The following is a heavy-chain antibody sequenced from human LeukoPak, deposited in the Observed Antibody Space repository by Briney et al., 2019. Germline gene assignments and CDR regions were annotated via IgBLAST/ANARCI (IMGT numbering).Heavy chain of an antibody. CDR3: ARHDSSSSSDY. CDR2: IYPHDSDT. Sequence: GESLKISCKGSGYRFTSYWIAWFRQMPGKGLEWMGIIYPHDSDTRYSPSFQGHVIMSADKSITTAYLQWSSLKASDTAMYYCARHDSSSSSDYWGQGTLVTSPQ. CDR1: GYRFTSYW. J-gene: IGHJ4*02. D-gene: IGHD6-6*01. V-gene: IGHV5-51*01.